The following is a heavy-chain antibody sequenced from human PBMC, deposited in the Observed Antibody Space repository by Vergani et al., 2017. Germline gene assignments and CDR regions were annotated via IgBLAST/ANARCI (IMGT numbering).Heavy chain of an antibody. CDR2: ISSSSNYI. CDR3: ARDLTAVAGYFDY. J-gene: IGHJ4*02. D-gene: IGHD6-19*01. V-gene: IGHV3-21*01. Sequence: EVQLVESGGGLVKPGGSLRLSCAASGFTFSSYNMNWVRQAPGKGLEWVSSISSSSNYIYYADSVKGRFTISRDNAKNSLYLQMNSLRAEDTAVYYCARDLTAVAGYFDYWGQGTLVTVSS. CDR1: GFTFSSYN.